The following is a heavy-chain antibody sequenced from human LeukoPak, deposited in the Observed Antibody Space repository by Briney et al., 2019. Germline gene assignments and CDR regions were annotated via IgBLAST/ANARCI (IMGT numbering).Heavy chain of an antibody. Sequence: PSETLSLTCTVSGGSTSSSSYYWGWIRQPPGKGLERIGSIYYSGSTYYNPSLKSRVTISVDTSKNQFSLKLSSVTAADTAVYYCASRITMIVEDAFDIWGQGTMVTVSS. J-gene: IGHJ3*02. D-gene: IGHD3-22*01. CDR3: ASRITMIVEDAFDI. CDR2: IYYSGST. CDR1: GGSTSSSSYY. V-gene: IGHV4-39*07.